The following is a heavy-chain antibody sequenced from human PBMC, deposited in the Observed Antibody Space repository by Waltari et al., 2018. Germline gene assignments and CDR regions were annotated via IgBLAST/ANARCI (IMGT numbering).Heavy chain of an antibody. Sequence: EVQLVESGGGLVQPGGSLRLSCAASGFTFSSYEMNWVRQAPGKGLEWVSCISSRGSTIYYADSVKGRFTISRDNAKNSLYLQMNSLRAEDTAVYYCAKGQTGDHPLFDYWGQGTLVTVSS. V-gene: IGHV3-48*03. CDR3: AKGQTGDHPLFDY. CDR2: ISSRGSTI. CDR1: GFTFSSYE. D-gene: IGHD7-27*01. J-gene: IGHJ4*02.